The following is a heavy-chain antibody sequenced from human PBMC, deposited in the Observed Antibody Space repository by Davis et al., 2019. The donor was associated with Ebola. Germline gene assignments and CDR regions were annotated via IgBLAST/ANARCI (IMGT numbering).Heavy chain of an antibody. J-gene: IGHJ4*02. CDR2: ISNNNGDDT. Sequence: GESLKISCSASGFTFSGYSMHWVRQAPGKGLEYVSTISNNNGDDTYYADSVKGRFTVSRDNSMNTVYLQCNSLRVEDTAVYYCAKLAVRGNYYGSDFWGRGTLVTVSS. CDR1: GFTFSGYS. CDR3: AKLAVRGNYYGSDF. D-gene: IGHD3-10*01. V-gene: IGHV3-64*04.